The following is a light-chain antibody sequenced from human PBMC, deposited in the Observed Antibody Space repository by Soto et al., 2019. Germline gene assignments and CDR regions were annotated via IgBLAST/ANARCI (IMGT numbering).Light chain of an antibody. CDR3: CSYAGSYTYV. CDR1: SSDVGGYNF. CDR2: DVG. Sequence: QSALTQPRSVSGSPGQSVTISCTGTSSDVGGYNFVSWYQQHPGKAPKLMIYDVGKRPSGAPDRFSGSKSGNTASLTISGLQAEDEADYYCCSYAGSYTYVFGIGTKVTVL. V-gene: IGLV2-11*01. J-gene: IGLJ1*01.